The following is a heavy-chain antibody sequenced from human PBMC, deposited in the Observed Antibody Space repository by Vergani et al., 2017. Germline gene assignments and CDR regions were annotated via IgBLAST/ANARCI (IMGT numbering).Heavy chain of an antibody. CDR3: ARGDYGILTGYGD. D-gene: IGHD3-9*01. Sequence: QVQVVQSGAEVKKSGASVKVSCKTSGYTFSNYYMHWLRQAPGQGLEWMGIINPSGGHTNYAQKFQGRVTMTRDRSTSTVYMELSSLRSEDTAIYYCARGDYGILTGYGDWGQGTLVTVSA. J-gene: IGHJ4*02. V-gene: IGHV1-46*03. CDR1: GYTFSNYY. CDR2: INPSGGHT.